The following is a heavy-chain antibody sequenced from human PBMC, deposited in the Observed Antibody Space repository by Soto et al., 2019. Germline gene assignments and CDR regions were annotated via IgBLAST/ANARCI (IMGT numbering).Heavy chain of an antibody. CDR2: VYYTGTI. V-gene: IGHV4-59*01. CDR3: ARDFAGRGTFDP. Sequence: LSLTCSVSNVSISSSYWNWLRQAPGKGLEWIGFVYYTGTIKYNPSLKSRVTISVDTSRNEFSLRLTSVTTADTAFYFCARDFAGRGTFDPWGPGTLVTVSS. J-gene: IGHJ5*01. D-gene: IGHD1-26*01. CDR1: NVSISSSY.